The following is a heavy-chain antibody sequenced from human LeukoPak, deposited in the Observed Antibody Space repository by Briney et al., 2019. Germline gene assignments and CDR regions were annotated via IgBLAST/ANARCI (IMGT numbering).Heavy chain of an antibody. CDR3: ARVGGSDFWSGYQFDY. CDR2: IIPIFGTA. Sequence: SVKVSCKASGYTFTSYYMHWVRQAPGQGLEWMGGIIPIFGTANYAQKFQGRVTITTDESTSTAYMELSSLRSEDTAVYYCARVGGSDFWSGYQFDYWGQGTLVTVSS. D-gene: IGHD3-3*01. J-gene: IGHJ4*02. V-gene: IGHV1-69*05. CDR1: GYTFTSYY.